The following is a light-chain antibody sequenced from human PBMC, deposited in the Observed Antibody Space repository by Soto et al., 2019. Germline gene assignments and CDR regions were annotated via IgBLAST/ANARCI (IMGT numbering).Light chain of an antibody. V-gene: IGKV1-5*01. CDR1: QSVSTR. CDR2: DAS. J-gene: IGKJ1*01. Sequence: DIQMTQSPSPLSASVGDRVTITCRASQSVSTRLAWYQQKPGKAPKLLIYDASSLQTGVPSRLSGSGSGAEFALTISSLQPDDFGTYYCQQYQSYSETFGHGTKVEIK. CDR3: QQYQSYSET.